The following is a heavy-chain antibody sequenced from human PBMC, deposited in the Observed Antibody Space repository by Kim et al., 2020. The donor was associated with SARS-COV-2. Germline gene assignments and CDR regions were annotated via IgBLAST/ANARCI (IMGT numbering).Heavy chain of an antibody. V-gene: IGHV4-31*02. D-gene: IGHD6-13*01. J-gene: IGHJ5*02. CDR2: T. Sequence: TYYTPSLKSRVTISVDTSKNQFSLKLSSVTAADTAVYYCARDRYSSWFDPWGQGTLVTVSS. CDR3: ARDRYSSWFDP.